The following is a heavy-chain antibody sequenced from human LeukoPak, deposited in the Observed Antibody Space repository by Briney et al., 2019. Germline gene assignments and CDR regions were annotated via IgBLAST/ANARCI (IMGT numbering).Heavy chain of an antibody. V-gene: IGHV3-21*01. CDR1: CLTSRSYI. CDR3: ARVFRPSLTVFIIRGAFDI. Sequence: PGGSPRLSSAATCLTSRSYILNMVRQAPGKRLECVSSVLTGSNYIYYADSLKGRFTISIDNDKHSLYLHIYNLTHDYTAVYYCARVFRPSLTVFIIRGAFDIWGQGTMVTVSS. J-gene: IGHJ3*02. D-gene: IGHD3-3*01. CDR2: VLTGSNYI.